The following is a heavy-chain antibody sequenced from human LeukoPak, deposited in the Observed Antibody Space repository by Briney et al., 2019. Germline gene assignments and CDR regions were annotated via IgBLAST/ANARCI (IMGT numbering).Heavy chain of an antibody. V-gene: IGHV4-4*07. J-gene: IGHJ4*02. D-gene: IGHD1-26*01. CDR1: GGSISNFY. CDR3: ARIFVGAGAYFDS. Sequence: PSETLSLTCTVSGGSISNFYWSCIRQPAGKGLEWIGRIYTSGGTNYNPSLKSRVTMSVDTSKNQFSLMLSSVTAADTAVYYCARIFVGAGAYFDSWGQGTLVTVSS. CDR2: IYTSGGT.